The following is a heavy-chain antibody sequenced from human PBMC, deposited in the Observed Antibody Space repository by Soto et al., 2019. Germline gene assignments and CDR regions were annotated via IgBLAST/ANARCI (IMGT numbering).Heavy chain of an antibody. D-gene: IGHD1-26*01. CDR1: GFTFTTYA. V-gene: IGHV3-23*01. J-gene: IGHJ4*02. CDR3: AKGSGIYSHFDY. CDR2: ISGSGGST. Sequence: EVQLLESGGGLVQPGGSLRLSCAASGFTFTTYAMTWVRQAPGKGLEWVSAISGSGGSTYYADSVKGRFTISRDNSKNTLYLQMNSLRAEDTAVYYCAKGSGIYSHFDYWGQGTLVTVSS.